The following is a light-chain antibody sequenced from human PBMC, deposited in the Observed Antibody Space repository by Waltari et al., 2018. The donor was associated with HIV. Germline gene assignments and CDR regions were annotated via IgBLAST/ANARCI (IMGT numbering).Light chain of an antibody. J-gene: IGLJ3*02. CDR3: QSYDSRV. CDR2: GNS. V-gene: IGLV1-40*01. Sequence: QSVLTQPPSVSAAPGQRVTISCTGSSSNIGAGYDVHWYQQLPGTAPKLLIYGNSNRPSGVPDRFSGSKSGTSASLAITGLQAEDEADYYCQSYDSRVFGGGTKLTVL. CDR1: SSNIGAGYD.